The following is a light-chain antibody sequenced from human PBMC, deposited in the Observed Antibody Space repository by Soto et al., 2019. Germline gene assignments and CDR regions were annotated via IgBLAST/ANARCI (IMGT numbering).Light chain of an antibody. CDR2: SNN. Sequence: VLTQAPSASGTPGQRVTISCSGSSSNIGSNTVNWYQQVPGTAPKLLIYSNNQRPSGVPDRFSGSKSGTSASLAISGLQSEDEADYYCAAWDDSLNGPVFGGGTKLTVL. J-gene: IGLJ2*01. CDR3: AAWDDSLNGPV. V-gene: IGLV1-44*01. CDR1: SSNIGSNT.